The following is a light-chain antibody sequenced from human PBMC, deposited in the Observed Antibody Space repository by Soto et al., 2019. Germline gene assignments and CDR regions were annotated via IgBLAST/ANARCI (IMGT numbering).Light chain of an antibody. CDR3: QQSYSTTWT. J-gene: IGKJ1*01. Sequence: DSVTITCRASQNFDHLLNWYQHKPGRAPKLLMDAASRMQSGVPSRFSGSGTGTEFTLIINSLQPEDFATYYCQQSYSTTWTFGQGTRVEVK. V-gene: IGKV1-39*01. CDR1: QNFDHL. CDR2: AAS.